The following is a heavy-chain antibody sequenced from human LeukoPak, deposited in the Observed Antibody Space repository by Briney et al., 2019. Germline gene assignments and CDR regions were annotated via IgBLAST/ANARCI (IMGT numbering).Heavy chain of an antibody. D-gene: IGHD5-12*01. Sequence: ASVKVSCKASGYTFTGYYMHWVRQAPGQGLEWMGWINPNSGGTNYAQKLQGRVTMTTDTSTSTAYMELRSLRSDDTAVYYCARDRGGYDRSGDYWGQGTLVTVSS. CDR2: INPNSGGT. V-gene: IGHV1-2*02. CDR1: GYTFTGYY. J-gene: IGHJ4*02. CDR3: ARDRGGYDRSGDY.